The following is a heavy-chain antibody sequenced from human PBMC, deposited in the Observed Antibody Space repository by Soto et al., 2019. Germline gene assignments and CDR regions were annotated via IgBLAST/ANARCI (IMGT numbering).Heavy chain of an antibody. Sequence: PGGSLKISCKGSGYSFTSYWIGWVRQMPGKGLEWMGIIYPGDSDTRYSPSFQGQVTISADKSISTAYLQWSSLKASDTAMYYCARHPPVTYYYGSGSPDHYYGMDVWGQGTTVTVSS. D-gene: IGHD3-10*01. CDR1: GYSFTSYW. CDR2: IYPGDSDT. CDR3: ARHPPVTYYYGSGSPDHYYGMDV. V-gene: IGHV5-51*01. J-gene: IGHJ6*02.